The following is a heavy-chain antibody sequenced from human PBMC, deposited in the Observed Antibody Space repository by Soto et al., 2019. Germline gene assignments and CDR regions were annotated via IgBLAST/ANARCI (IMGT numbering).Heavy chain of an antibody. Sequence: QVQLQESGPGLVKPSETLSLTCTVSGGSVSSGSYYWSWVRQPPGKGLEWIGYIYYSGSTNYNPSPKSRVTISVDTSKNQFSLKLSSVTAADTAVYYCARGITVLRFLEWLLFDYWGQGTLVTVSS. D-gene: IGHD3-3*01. J-gene: IGHJ4*02. V-gene: IGHV4-61*01. CDR1: GGSVSSGSYY. CDR3: ARGITVLRFLEWLLFDY. CDR2: IYYSGST.